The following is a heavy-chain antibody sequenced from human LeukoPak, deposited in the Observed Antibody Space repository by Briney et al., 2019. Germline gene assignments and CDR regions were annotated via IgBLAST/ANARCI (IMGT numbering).Heavy chain of an antibody. Sequence: PSETLSLTCTVSGGSICSYYWSWIRQPPGKGLEWIGYNYNSGSTNYNTSLKSRVTISVETSKNQFSLKLSSVTATDTAVYYCARDQEISGSYDYWGQRTLVTVSS. D-gene: IGHD1-26*01. CDR2: NYNSGST. J-gene: IGHJ4*02. CDR3: ARDQEISGSYDY. CDR1: GGSICSYY. V-gene: IGHV4-59*01.